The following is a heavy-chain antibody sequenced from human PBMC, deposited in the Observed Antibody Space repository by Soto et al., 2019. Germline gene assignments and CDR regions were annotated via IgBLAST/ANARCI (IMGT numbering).Heavy chain of an antibody. CDR3: ARDRGPCVWGV. D-gene: IGHD3-16*01. CDR1: GFTVSSNY. J-gene: IGHJ4*02. CDR2: IYSGGST. Sequence: EVQLVESGGGLVQPGGSLRLSCAASGFTVSSNYMSWVRQAPGKGLEWVSVIYSGGSTYYADSVKGRFTISRNNSKNTLELQMNILSGEVPAVYYCARDRGPCVWGVRGQGTLVTVSS. V-gene: IGHV3-66*01.